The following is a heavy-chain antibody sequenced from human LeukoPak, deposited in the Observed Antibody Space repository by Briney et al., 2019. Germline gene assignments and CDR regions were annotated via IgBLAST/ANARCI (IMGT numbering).Heavy chain of an antibody. CDR1: GFTVSANF. Sequence: GGSLRLSCAASGFTVSANFMSWVRQAPGKGLEWVSVIYTGGRTYYANSVKGRFTISRDDSKNTLYLQVNSLRAEDTAVYFCARTPGTDYFDYWGQGTLLTVSS. CDR2: IYTGGRT. J-gene: IGHJ4*02. V-gene: IGHV3-53*01. D-gene: IGHD1-1*01. CDR3: ARTPGTDYFDY.